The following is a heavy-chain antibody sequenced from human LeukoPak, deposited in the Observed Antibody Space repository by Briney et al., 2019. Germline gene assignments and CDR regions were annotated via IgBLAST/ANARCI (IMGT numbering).Heavy chain of an antibody. V-gene: IGHV3-11*05. CDR3: ARGHEPMDV. Sequence: GGSLGLSCAASGFTFSDYYMTWIRQGPGKGLEWVSYISSSSTYTDYADSVKGRFTISRDDAKSSLYLQMNSLRAEDTAVYYCARGHEPMDVWGQGTTVTVSS. J-gene: IGHJ6*02. CDR1: GFTFSDYY. CDR2: ISSSSTYT.